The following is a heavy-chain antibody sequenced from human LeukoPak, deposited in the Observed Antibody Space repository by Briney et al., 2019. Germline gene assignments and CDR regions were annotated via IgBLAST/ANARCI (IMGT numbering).Heavy chain of an antibody. Sequence: AGGSLRLSCAASGFTFINYAMHWVRQAPGKGLEWVAVISYDGSNKYYADSVKGRFTISRDNSKNTLYLQMNSLRAEDTAVYYCARGVRIAVAGYIDYWGQGTLVTVSS. CDR3: ARGVRIAVAGYIDY. CDR2: ISYDGSNK. V-gene: IGHV3-30*04. D-gene: IGHD6-19*01. CDR1: GFTFINYA. J-gene: IGHJ4*02.